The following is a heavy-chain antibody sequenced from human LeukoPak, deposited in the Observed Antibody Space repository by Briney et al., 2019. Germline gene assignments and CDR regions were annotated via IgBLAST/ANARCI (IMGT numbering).Heavy chain of an antibody. Sequence: KCGESLKISCKGSGYSFTNYWIGWVRQMPGKGLEWMGIIYPGDSDTRYSPSFRGQVTISADKSISTAYLQWVTLKASDTAMYYCARVDGSGSYPFDYWGQGTLVTVSS. V-gene: IGHV5-51*01. D-gene: IGHD3-10*01. CDR3: ARVDGSGSYPFDY. J-gene: IGHJ4*02. CDR2: IYPGDSDT. CDR1: GYSFTNYW.